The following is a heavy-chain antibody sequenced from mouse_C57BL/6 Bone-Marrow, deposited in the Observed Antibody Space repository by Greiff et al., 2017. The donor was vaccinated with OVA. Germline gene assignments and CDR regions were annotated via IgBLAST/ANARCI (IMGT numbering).Heavy chain of an antibody. CDR2: ISYDGSN. D-gene: IGHD4-1*01. CDR3: ALTGFAY. J-gene: IGHJ3*01. Sequence: EVKVEESGPGLVKPSQSLSLTCSVTGYSITSGYYWNWIRQFPGNKLEWMGYISYDGSNNYNPSLKNRISITRDTSKNQFFLKLNSVTTEDTATYYCALTGFAYWGQGTLVTVSA. V-gene: IGHV3-6*01. CDR1: GYSITSGYY.